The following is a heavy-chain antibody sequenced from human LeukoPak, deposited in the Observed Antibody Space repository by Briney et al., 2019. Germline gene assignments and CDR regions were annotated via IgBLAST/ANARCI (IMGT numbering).Heavy chain of an antibody. Sequence: GEPLKISCKGSGYSFTNYWIGWVRQMPGKGLEWMGIIYPGDSDTRYSPSFQGQVTISVDKSITTAFLHWDSLKTSDTAMYYCAATGRSCTGGSCYSDDFDVWGQGTMVTVSS. CDR2: IYPGDSDT. CDR3: AATGRSCTGGSCYSDDFDV. CDR1: GYSFTNYW. J-gene: IGHJ3*01. V-gene: IGHV5-51*01. D-gene: IGHD2-15*01.